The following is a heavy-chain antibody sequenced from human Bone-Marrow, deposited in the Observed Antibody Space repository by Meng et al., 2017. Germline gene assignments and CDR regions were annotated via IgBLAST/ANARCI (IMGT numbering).Heavy chain of an antibody. V-gene: IGHV3-30*04. CDR2: ISYDGSNK. Sequence: QVQLVGSGGGVVQPGRSLRLSCAASGFTFSSYAMNWVRQAPGKGLEWVAVISYDGSNKYYADSVKGRFTISRDNSKNTLYLQMNSLRAEDTAVYYCARSVDTAMEFDYWGQGTLVTVSS. J-gene: IGHJ4*02. CDR3: ARSVDTAMEFDY. CDR1: GFTFSSYA. D-gene: IGHD5-18*01.